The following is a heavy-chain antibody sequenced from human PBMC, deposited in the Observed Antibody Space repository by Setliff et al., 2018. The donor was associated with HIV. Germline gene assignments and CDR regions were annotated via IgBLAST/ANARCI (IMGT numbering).Heavy chain of an antibody. Sequence: GGSLRLSCAVSGFTFISYGMYWVRQAPGKGLEWVSSISSSSSYIYYADSVKGRFTISRDNAKNSLYLQMNSLRAEDTAVYYCARDRAESYYYYYYYMDVWGKGTTVTVSS. CDR1: GFTFISYG. J-gene: IGHJ6*03. V-gene: IGHV3-21*01. CDR2: ISSSSSYI. CDR3: ARDRAESYYYYYYYMDV. D-gene: IGHD3-10*01.